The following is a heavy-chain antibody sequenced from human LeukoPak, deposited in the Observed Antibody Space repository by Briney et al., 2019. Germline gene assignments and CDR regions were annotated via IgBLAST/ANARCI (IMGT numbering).Heavy chain of an antibody. J-gene: IGHJ5*02. CDR3: ANGSSFISGYSYNWFDP. D-gene: IGHD3-22*01. CDR1: VFTFSSYG. CDR2: IRGCGGST. Sequence: GGSLRLSCAASVFTFSSYGMSIVRQAPGKGLEWASAIRGCGGSTYYPDSVKGRFIISRDNSKNTLYLKMDSLRVEDTAVYYCANGSSFISGYSYNWFDPWGQGTLVTVSS. V-gene: IGHV3-23*01.